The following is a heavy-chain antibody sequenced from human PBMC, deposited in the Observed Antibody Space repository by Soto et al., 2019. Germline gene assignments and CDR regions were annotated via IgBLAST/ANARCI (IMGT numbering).Heavy chain of an antibody. V-gene: IGHV3-23*01. Sequence: WGSLRLSCAASGFTFISYAIICFRQSPLKGLEWVSAISGSGGSTYYADSMKGRFTISRDNSKNTLYLQMNSLRAEDTAVYYCAKGVGELYYYYGMDVWGQGTTVTVSS. D-gene: IGHD3-16*01. J-gene: IGHJ6*02. CDR3: AKGVGELYYYYGMDV. CDR1: GFTFISYA. CDR2: ISGSGGST.